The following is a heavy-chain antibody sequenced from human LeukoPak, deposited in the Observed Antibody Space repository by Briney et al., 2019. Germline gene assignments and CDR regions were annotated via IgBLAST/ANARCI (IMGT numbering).Heavy chain of an antibody. Sequence: GGSLRLSCAASGFTFSDYYMSWIRQAPGKGLGWVSYISSSGSTIYYADSVKGRFTISRDNAKNSLYLQMNSLRAEDTAVYYCARDRQHLSGIIAGNNWFDPWGQGTLVTVSS. CDR1: GFTFSDYY. V-gene: IGHV3-11*01. D-gene: IGHD6-13*01. CDR3: ARDRQHLSGIIAGNNWFDP. CDR2: ISSSGSTI. J-gene: IGHJ5*02.